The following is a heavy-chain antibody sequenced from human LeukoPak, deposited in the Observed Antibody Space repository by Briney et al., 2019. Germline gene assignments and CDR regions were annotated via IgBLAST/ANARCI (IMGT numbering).Heavy chain of an antibody. Sequence: TSETLSLTCTVSGYSISSGYYWGWIRQPPGKGLEWIGSVFHSGSTYINPSLKSRVTMSVDTSKNHFSLNLSPVTAADTAVYYCARVVGYSKPAARYYFDYWGQGTLVTVSS. CDR3: ARVVGYSKPAARYYFDY. V-gene: IGHV4-38-2*02. D-gene: IGHD6-13*01. CDR1: GYSISSGYY. J-gene: IGHJ4*02. CDR2: VFHSGST.